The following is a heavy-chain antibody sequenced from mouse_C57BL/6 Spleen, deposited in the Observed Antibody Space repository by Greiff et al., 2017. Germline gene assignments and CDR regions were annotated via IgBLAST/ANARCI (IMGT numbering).Heavy chain of an antibody. CDR3: AIYESYYDYDVGLDY. V-gene: IGHV1-74*01. Sequence: QVQLKQPGAELVKPGASVKVSCKASGYTFTSYWMHWVKQRPGQGLEWIGRIHPSDSDTNYNQKFKGKATLTVDKSSSTAYMQLSSLTSEDSAVYDCAIYESYYDYDVGLDYWGQGTTVTVSS. CDR2: IHPSDSDT. CDR1: GYTFTSYW. D-gene: IGHD2-4*01. J-gene: IGHJ4*01.